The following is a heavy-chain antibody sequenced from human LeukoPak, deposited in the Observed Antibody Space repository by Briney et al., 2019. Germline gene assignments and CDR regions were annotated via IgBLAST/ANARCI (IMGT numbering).Heavy chain of an antibody. CDR2: ISSSSSYI. V-gene: IGHV3-21*01. D-gene: IGHD4-11*01. J-gene: IGHJ4*02. CDR1: GFTFSIYA. CDR3: ARDQDYSNDY. Sequence: GGSLRLSCAASGFTFSIYAMSWVRQAPGKGLEWVSSISSSSSYIYYADSVKGRFTISRDNAKNSLYLQMNSLRAEDTAVYYCARDQDYSNDYWGQGTLVTVSS.